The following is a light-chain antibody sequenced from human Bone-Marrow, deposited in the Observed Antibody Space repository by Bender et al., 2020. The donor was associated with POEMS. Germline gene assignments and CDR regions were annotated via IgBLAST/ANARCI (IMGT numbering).Light chain of an antibody. Sequence: QSVLTQPASMSGSPGQSITISCTASSSGVGTYNLVSWYQHHPGKAPKLMIYEGSRRPSGVSNRFSASKSGNTASLTISGLQAEDEADYYCCSYTSGRTWVFGGGTKLTVL. J-gene: IGLJ3*02. CDR1: SSGVGTYNL. V-gene: IGLV2-23*01. CDR2: EGS. CDR3: CSYTSGRTWV.